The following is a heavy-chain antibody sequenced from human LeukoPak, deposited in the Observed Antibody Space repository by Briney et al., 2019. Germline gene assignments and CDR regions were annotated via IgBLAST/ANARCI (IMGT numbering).Heavy chain of an antibody. CDR2: IYPSGST. V-gene: IGHV4-4*07. J-gene: IGHJ4*02. Sequence: SETLSLTCTVSGGSISSYHWSWIRQPAGKGLELIGRIYPSGSTNYNPSLKSRVTMSVDTSKNQFSLKLSSVTAADTAVYYCARGAKVAGTIDYWGQGTLVTVSS. D-gene: IGHD6-19*01. CDR1: GGSISSYH. CDR3: ARGAKVAGTIDY.